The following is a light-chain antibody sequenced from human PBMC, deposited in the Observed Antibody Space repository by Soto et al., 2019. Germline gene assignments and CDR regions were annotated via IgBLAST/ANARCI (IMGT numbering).Light chain of an antibody. CDR1: SSDVGGYNY. Sequence: QSALTQPASVSGSPGQSITISCTGTSSDVGGYNYVSWYQQHPGKAPKLMIYEVSNRPSGVSNRFSGSKSRNTASLTISGLQAEDEAYYYCSSYTSSSTLAVFGGGTKLTVL. CDR3: SSYTSSSTLAV. V-gene: IGLV2-14*01. J-gene: IGLJ3*02. CDR2: EVS.